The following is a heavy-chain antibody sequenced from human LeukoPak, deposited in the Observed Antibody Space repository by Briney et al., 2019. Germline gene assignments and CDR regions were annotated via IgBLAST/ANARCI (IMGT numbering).Heavy chain of an antibody. CDR2: ISAYNSNT. CDR3: ARRRGSGWYPHYHYYMDV. D-gene: IGHD6-19*01. Sequence: SVKVSCKASGYTFTSYGISWVRQAPGQGLEWMGWISAYNSNTNYAQKLQGRVTMTTDTSTSTAYMELRSLRSDDTAVYYCARRRGSGWYPHYHYYMDVWGKGTTVTVSS. V-gene: IGHV1-18*01. J-gene: IGHJ6*03. CDR1: GYTFTSYG.